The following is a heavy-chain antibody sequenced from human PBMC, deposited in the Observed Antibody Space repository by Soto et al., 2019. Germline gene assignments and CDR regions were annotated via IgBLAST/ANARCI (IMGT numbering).Heavy chain of an antibody. CDR3: TIDLASLSGWCPQPGY. CDR2: IRSKAYGGTT. Sequence: PGGSLRLSCTACGFTLGDYAMSWFRQAPGKGLEWVGFIRSKAYGGTTEYAASVKGRFTISRDDSKSIAYLQMNSLKTEDTAVYYCTIDLASLSGWCPQPGYWGQGTLVTVSS. V-gene: IGHV3-49*03. D-gene: IGHD6-19*01. CDR1: GFTLGDYA. J-gene: IGHJ4*02.